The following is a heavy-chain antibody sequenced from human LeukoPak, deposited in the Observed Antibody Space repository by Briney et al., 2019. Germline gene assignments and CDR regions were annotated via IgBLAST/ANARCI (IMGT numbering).Heavy chain of an antibody. J-gene: IGHJ4*02. D-gene: IGHD2-15*01. CDR3: ASSRPHTRYFDL. Sequence: SETLSLTCTVSSGSISGFYWSWSRKPPGKGLEWIGNVYYTGSTNYNPSLKSRVTFSVDTSMEQFSLKLSSVTAADTAVYFFASSRPHTRYFDLWGQGTLVTVSS. CDR2: VYYTGST. CDR1: SGSISGFY. V-gene: IGHV4-59*01.